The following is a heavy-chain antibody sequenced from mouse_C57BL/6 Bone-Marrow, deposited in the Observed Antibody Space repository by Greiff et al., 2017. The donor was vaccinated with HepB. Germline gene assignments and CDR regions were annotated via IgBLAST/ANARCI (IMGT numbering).Heavy chain of an antibody. D-gene: IGHD2-3*01. CDR3: ARGGLLRNYYAMDY. J-gene: IGHJ4*01. Sequence: QVQLQQPGAELVKPGASVKMSCKASVYTFASYWITWVKQRPGQGLEWIGDIYPGSGSTNYNEKFKSKATLTVDTSSSTAYMQLSSLTSEDSAVYYCARGGLLRNYYAMDYWGQGTSVTVSS. CDR1: VYTFASYW. CDR2: IYPGSGST. V-gene: IGHV1-55*01.